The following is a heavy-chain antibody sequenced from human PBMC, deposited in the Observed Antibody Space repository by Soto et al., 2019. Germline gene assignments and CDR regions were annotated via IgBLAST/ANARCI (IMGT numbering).Heavy chain of an antibody. CDR2: VYYSGTT. D-gene: IGHD3-9*01. CDR1: GGSVNNKTYY. Sequence: SETLSLTCSVSGGSVNNKTYYWSWIRQPPGKRLEWIGYVYYSGTTNYNPSLKSRVTISIDMSKNQFSLRLSSVTAADTALYYCARTTAVPNTLRSRYFFDFWGQGTLVTVS. J-gene: IGHJ4*02. V-gene: IGHV4-61*01. CDR3: ARTTAVPNTLRSRYFFDF.